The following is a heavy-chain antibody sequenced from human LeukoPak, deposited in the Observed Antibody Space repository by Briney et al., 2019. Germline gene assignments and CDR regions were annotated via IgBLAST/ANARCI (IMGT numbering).Heavy chain of an antibody. V-gene: IGHV3-7*01. J-gene: IGHJ3*02. CDR2: IKQDGSEK. CDR3: ARVKFAAFDI. CDR1: GFIFSSYW. Sequence: GGSLRLSCAASGFIFSSYWMSWVRQAPGKGLEWMANIKQDGSEKYYVDSVKGRFTISRDNAKNSLYLQMNSLRAEDTAVYYCARVKFAAFDIWGQGTMVTVSS.